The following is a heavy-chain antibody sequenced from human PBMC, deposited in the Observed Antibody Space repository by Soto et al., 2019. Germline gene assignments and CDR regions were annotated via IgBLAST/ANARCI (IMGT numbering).Heavy chain of an antibody. J-gene: IGHJ4*02. D-gene: IGHD3-3*01. CDR3: ARSYYDFWSDYSYYFDY. CDR1: GGSFSNYF. CDR2: INHSGIT. Sequence: SETLSLTCAVYGGSFSNYFWSWIRQPPGKGLEWIGKINHSGITSYNPSLKSRVTISVDTSKNQFSLKLSSVTAADTAVYYCARSYYDFWSDYSYYFDYWGQGTLVTVSS. V-gene: IGHV4-34*01.